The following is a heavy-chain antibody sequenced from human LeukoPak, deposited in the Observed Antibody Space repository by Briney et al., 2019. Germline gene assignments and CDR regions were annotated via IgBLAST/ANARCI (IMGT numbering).Heavy chain of an antibody. CDR2: INPNSGGT. D-gene: IGHD3-10*01. V-gene: IGHV1-2*02. J-gene: IGHJ3*02. Sequence: ASVKVSCKASGYTFTGYYVHWVRQAPGQGLEWMGWINPNSGGTNYAQKFQGRVTMTRDTSISTAYMELSRLRSDDTAMYYCARGWGSGSYYKDDAFDIWGQGTMVTVSS. CDR3: ARGWGSGSYYKDDAFDI. CDR1: GYTFTGYY.